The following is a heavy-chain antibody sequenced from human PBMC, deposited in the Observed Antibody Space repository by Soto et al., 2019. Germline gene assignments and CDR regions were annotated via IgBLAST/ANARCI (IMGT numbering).Heavy chain of an antibody. J-gene: IGHJ6*02. Sequence: EVQLVDSGGGLVQPGGSLRLSCAASGFIVSSNFMSWVRQGPGKGLEWGSIIYSDGSTYYTDSVKCRFTITRDNSKNTVYIEMTSLRAEDTAVYYCVRGLDVWGQGTTVTVSS. CDR3: VRGLDV. CDR2: IYSDGST. V-gene: IGHV3-66*01. CDR1: GFIVSSNF.